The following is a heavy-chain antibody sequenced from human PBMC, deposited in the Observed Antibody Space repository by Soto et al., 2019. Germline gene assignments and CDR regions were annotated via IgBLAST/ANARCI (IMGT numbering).Heavy chain of an antibody. J-gene: IGHJ6*02. V-gene: IGHV4-4*02. CDR3: ARDPGRAVGYYYYGMDV. Sequence: SETLSLTCAVSGGSISSSNWWSWVRQPPGKGLEWIGEIYHSGSTNYNPSLKSRVTISVDKSKNQFSLKLSSVTAADTAVYYCARDPGRAVGYYYYGMDVWGQGTTVTVSS. D-gene: IGHD6-19*01. CDR1: GGSISSSNW. CDR2: IYHSGST.